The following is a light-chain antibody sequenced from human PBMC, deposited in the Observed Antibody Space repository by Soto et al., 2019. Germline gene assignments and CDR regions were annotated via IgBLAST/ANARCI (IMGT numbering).Light chain of an antibody. CDR3: QQYNNYPWT. CDR1: QSISSW. J-gene: IGKJ1*01. V-gene: IGKV1-5*03. Sequence: DIQMTQSPSTLSASVGDRVTITCRASQSISSWLAWYQQKPGKAPKVLIYKASSLESGVPSRFSGSGSGTEFTLTISSLQPDDFVTYYCQQYNNYPWTFGQGTKVEIK. CDR2: KAS.